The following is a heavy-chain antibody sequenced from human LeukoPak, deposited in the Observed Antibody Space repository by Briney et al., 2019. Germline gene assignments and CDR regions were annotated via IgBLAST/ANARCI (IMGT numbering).Heavy chain of an antibody. CDR3: ARGEEHGSGTVHFDY. CDR2: IYHGGST. D-gene: IGHD3-10*01. CDR1: GASISSSHW. Sequence: SESLSLTCAVSGASISSSHWWSWVPQPPRKGLEWIGEIYHGGSTNCNPSLKGRVTISVDRSNNQFSLRLTSVTAADTAVYYCARGEEHGSGTVHFDYWGQGTLVTVSS. V-gene: IGHV4-4*02. J-gene: IGHJ4*02.